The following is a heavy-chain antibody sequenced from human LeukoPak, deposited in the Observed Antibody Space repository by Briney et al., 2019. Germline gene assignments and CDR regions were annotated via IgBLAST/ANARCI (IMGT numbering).Heavy chain of an antibody. J-gene: IGHJ4*02. V-gene: IGHV5-10-1*01. Sequence: GESLKIPCNGSGNIFSTYWISWVRQMPGKGLEWRGRIIPSDYYINNRPFFQGHVAISVHKFISTAHLQSSSLKASDTAMYYCAIHFQLGYSYGFHFDHWGQATLVSVRS. CDR2: IIPSDYYI. CDR3: AIHFQLGYSYGFHFDH. D-gene: IGHD5-18*01. CDR1: GNIFSTYW.